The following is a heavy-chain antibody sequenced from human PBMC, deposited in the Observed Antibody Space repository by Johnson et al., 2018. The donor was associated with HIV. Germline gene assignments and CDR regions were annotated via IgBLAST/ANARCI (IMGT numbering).Heavy chain of an antibody. V-gene: IGHV3-23*04. CDR1: GFTFNDYA. CDR2: ISGSGGNT. CDR3: AKDFYSSQPEGAFDI. J-gene: IGHJ3*02. D-gene: IGHD6-6*01. Sequence: VQLVESGGGVVRPGESLRLSCAASGFTFNDYAMTWLRQAPGKGLEWVSGISGSGGNTYYADSVKGRFTISRDNSKNTLYLQMNSLRAEDTAVYYCAKDFYSSQPEGAFDIWGQGTMVTVSS.